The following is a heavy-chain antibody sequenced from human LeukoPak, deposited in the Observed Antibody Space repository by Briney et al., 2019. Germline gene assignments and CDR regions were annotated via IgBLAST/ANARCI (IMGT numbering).Heavy chain of an antibody. CDR3: ARSGLGITGTTWFDY. D-gene: IGHD1-7*01. J-gene: IGHJ4*02. CDR1: GGSIRSYY. CDR2: IYTSGST. Sequence: SDTLTLTCSVSGGSIRSYYGSWIRQPAGEGLEWIGRIYTSGSTNYNPSLKSRVTMSVDTSKNQFSLKLSSVTAADTAVYYCARSGLGITGTTWFDYWGQGTLVTVSS. V-gene: IGHV4-4*07.